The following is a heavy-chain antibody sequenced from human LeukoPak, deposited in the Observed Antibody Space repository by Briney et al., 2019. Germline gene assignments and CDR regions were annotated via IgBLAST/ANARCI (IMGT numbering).Heavy chain of an antibody. CDR3: ASLILIAAGSDF. CDR2: INHSGST. V-gene: IGHV4-34*01. CDR1: GGSFSGYY. J-gene: IGHJ4*02. Sequence: PSETLSLTCAVYGGSFSGYYWSWIRQPPGKGLEWIGEINHSGSTNYNPSLKSRVTISVDTSKNQFSLKLSSVTAADTAVYYCASLILIAAGSDFWGQGNLVTVSS. D-gene: IGHD6-13*01.